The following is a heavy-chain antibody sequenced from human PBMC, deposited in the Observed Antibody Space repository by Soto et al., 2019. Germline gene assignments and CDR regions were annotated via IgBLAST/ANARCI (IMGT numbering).Heavy chain of an antibody. D-gene: IGHD1-1*01. CDR3: ARLATTNWFDP. CDR2: IYYSGIT. J-gene: IGHJ5*02. V-gene: IGHV4-59*08. CDR1: GGSISSYY. Sequence: SETLSLTCTVSGGSISSYYWSWIRQPPGKRLEWIGYIYYSGITNYNPSIKSRVTISVDTSKNQFSLKLTSVTAADTAVYYCARLATTNWFDPWGQGTLVTVFS.